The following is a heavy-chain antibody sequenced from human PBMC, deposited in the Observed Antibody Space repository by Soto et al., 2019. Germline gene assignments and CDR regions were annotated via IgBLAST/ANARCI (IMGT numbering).Heavy chain of an antibody. CDR2: INPSGGST. Sequence: VASVKVSCKASGYTFTSYYMHWVRQAPGQGLEWMGIINPSGGSTSYAQKFQGRVTMTRDTSTSTVYMELSSLRSEDTAVYYCASGATVTTPHLTLFDWGQGTLVTVSS. J-gene: IGHJ4*02. D-gene: IGHD4-17*01. CDR1: GYTFTSYY. V-gene: IGHV1-46*03. CDR3: ASGATVTTPHLTLFD.